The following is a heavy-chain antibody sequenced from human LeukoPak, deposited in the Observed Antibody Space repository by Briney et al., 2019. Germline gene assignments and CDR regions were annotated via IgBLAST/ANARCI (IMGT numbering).Heavy chain of an antibody. D-gene: IGHD6-6*01. Sequence: PGGSLRLSCVASGFTFSGYWMTWVRQAPGKGLVWVSRINSDGSSTSYADSVRGRFSISRDNAKNTLYLQMNSLRAEDTAVYYCARGLSGYASSLGYWGQGTLVTVSA. CDR2: INSDGSST. J-gene: IGHJ4*02. CDR1: GFTFSGYW. CDR3: ARGLSGYASSLGY. V-gene: IGHV3-74*01.